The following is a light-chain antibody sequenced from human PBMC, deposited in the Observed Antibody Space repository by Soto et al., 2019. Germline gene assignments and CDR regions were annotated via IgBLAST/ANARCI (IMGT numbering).Light chain of an antibody. V-gene: IGLV1-44*01. CDR3: AAWDDSLNGQV. CDR2: SNN. CDR1: NSNIGSNT. J-gene: IGLJ3*02. Sequence: QPVLTQPPSTSGTPGQRVTISCSGSNSNIGSNTVNWYQQLPGTAPKLLIYSNNQRPSGVPDRFSGSKSGTSASLAISGLQSEDEADYYCAAWDDSLNGQVFAGGTKVTVL.